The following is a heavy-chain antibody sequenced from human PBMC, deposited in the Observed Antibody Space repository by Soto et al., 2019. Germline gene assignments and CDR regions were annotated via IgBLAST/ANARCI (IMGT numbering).Heavy chain of an antibody. V-gene: IGHV4-34*01. CDR1: GGSFSGYY. J-gene: IGHJ5*02. CDR3: ARGAWGYSYGWGRNWFDP. CDR2: INHSGST. Sequence: QVQLQQWGAGLLKPSETLSLTCAVYGGSFSGYYWSWIRQPPGKGLEWMGEINHSGSTNYNPSLMRGVAISEDASKNQFSLKLSSVTAADTAVYYCARGAWGYSYGWGRNWFDPWGQGTLVTVSS. D-gene: IGHD5-18*01.